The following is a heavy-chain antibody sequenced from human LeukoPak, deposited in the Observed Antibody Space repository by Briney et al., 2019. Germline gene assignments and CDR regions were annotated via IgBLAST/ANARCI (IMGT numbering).Heavy chain of an antibody. CDR3: AKDYDYVWGSYRQGSYFDY. CDR1: GFTFSSYG. Sequence: GGSLRLSCAASGFTFSSYGMHWVRQAPGKGLEWVSAISGSGGSTYYVDSVKGRFTISRDNSKNTLYLQMNSLRAEDTAVYYCAKDYDYVWGSYRQGSYFDYWGQGTLVTVSS. D-gene: IGHD3-16*02. J-gene: IGHJ4*02. V-gene: IGHV3-23*01. CDR2: ISGSGGST.